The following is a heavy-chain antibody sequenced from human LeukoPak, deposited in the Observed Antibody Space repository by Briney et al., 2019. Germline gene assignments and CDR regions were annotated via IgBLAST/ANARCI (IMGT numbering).Heavy chain of an antibody. Sequence: GGSLRLSCEVSGFTFSTYWMGWVRQAPGKGLEWVAHIKPDGSEKWYVDSVKVRFTISRDNAKNSLFLQMNSLRAEDTAVYHCARFGVPYGMDAWGQGTTVTVSS. J-gene: IGHJ6*02. D-gene: IGHD3-16*01. V-gene: IGHV3-7*04. CDR1: GFTFSTYW. CDR2: IKPDGSEK. CDR3: ARFGVPYGMDA.